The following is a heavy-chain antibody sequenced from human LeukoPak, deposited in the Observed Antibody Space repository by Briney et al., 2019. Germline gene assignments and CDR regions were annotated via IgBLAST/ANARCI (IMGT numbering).Heavy chain of an antibody. Sequence: PGGSLRLSCAASGFTFDDYGTSWVRQAPGKGLEWVSGINWNGGSTGYADSVKSRFTISRDNAKNSLYLQMNSLRAEDTALYHCARVGSSSWKWEFDPWGQGTLVTVSS. D-gene: IGHD6-13*01. V-gene: IGHV3-20*01. CDR2: INWNGGST. J-gene: IGHJ5*02. CDR1: GFTFDDYG. CDR3: ARVGSSSWKWEFDP.